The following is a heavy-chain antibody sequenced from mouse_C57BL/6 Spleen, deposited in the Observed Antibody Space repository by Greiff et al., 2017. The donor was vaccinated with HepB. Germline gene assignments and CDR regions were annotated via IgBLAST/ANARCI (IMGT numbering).Heavy chain of an antibody. Sequence: VQVVESGPELVKPGASVKISCKASGYAFSSSWMNWVKQRPGKGLEWIGRIYPGDGDTNYNGKFKGKATLTADKSSSTAYMQLSSLTSEDSAVYFCAREEFDYWGQGTTLTVSS. CDR2: IYPGDGDT. J-gene: IGHJ2*01. CDR1: GYAFSSSW. CDR3: AREEFDY. V-gene: IGHV1-82*01.